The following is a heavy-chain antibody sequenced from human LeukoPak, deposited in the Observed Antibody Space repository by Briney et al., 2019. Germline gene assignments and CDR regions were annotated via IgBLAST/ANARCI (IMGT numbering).Heavy chain of an antibody. D-gene: IGHD3-22*01. CDR3: AAEAAYYYDSRDAFDV. CDR1: GFTFTSSA. J-gene: IGHJ3*01. V-gene: IGHV1-58*01. Sequence: SEKVSCKASGFTFTSSAAQWVRQARGQRLEWIGWIVVGSGNTNYAQKFQERVTITRDMSTSLVYMELSSLRSEDTAVYYCAAEAAYYYDSRDAFDVWGQGTMVTVSS. CDR2: IVVGSGNT.